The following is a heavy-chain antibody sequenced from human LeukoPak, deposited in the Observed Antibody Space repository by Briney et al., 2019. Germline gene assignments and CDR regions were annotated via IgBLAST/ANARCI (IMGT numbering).Heavy chain of an antibody. Sequence: SVKVSCKASGHTFTSYGITWVRQAPGQGLEWMGRIIPILGIANYAQKFQGRVTITADKSTSTAYMELSSLRSEDTAVYYCARVAVGPYYGMDVWGQGTTVTVSS. CDR1: GHTFTSYG. V-gene: IGHV1-69*04. D-gene: IGHD2-15*01. J-gene: IGHJ6*02. CDR3: ARVAVGPYYGMDV. CDR2: IIPILGIA.